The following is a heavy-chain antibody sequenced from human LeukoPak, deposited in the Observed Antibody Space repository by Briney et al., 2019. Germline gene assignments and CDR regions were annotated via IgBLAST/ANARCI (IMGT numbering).Heavy chain of an antibody. J-gene: IGHJ6*03. Sequence: QPGGSLRLSCAASGFIFSHYYMSWIRQAPGKGLEWVSYISSSGSSIYYADSVKGRFTISRDNAKNSLYLQMNSLRAEDTAVYYCARSDCTNGVCYRNYYYHMDVWGKGTTVTVSS. CDR2: ISSSGSSI. CDR3: ARSDCTNGVCYRNYYYHMDV. V-gene: IGHV3-11*01. CDR1: GFIFSHYY. D-gene: IGHD2-8*01.